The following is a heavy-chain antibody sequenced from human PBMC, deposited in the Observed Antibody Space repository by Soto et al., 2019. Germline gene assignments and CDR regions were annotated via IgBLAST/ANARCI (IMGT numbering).Heavy chain of an antibody. Sequence: SETLSLTCSVSGGSISGSYWSWIRQSPGKGLEWLGYVYYTGSTNYSPPLRSRVSISVDTSKNEFSLRLSSVTAADTAVYFCARSVAVPGAHIDYWGQGTQVTAPQ. J-gene: IGHJ4*02. CDR1: GGSISGSY. CDR3: ARSVAVPGAHIDY. V-gene: IGHV4-59*01. CDR2: VYYTGST. D-gene: IGHD6-19*01.